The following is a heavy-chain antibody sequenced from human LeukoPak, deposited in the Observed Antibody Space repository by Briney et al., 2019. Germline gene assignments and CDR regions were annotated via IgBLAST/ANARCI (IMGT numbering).Heavy chain of an antibody. CDR2: IHHSGST. Sequence: SGTLSLTCAVSGSSISSSYWWSWVRQPPGKGLEWVWEIHHSGSTKYNPSLKSRVTISVDKSKNQFSLKLSSVTAADTAVYYCAPSPCSGDSCYRFDFWGQGTQVTVSS. V-gene: IGHV4-4*02. J-gene: IGHJ4*02. CDR1: GSSISSSYW. D-gene: IGHD2-15*01. CDR3: APSPCSGDSCYRFDF.